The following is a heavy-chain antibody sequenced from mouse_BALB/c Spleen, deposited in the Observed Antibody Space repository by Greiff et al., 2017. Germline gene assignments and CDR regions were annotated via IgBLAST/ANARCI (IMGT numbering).Heavy chain of an antibody. V-gene: IGHV2-6-7*01. J-gene: IGHJ4*01. CDR1: GFSLTGYG. D-gene: IGHD2-2*01. CDR2: IWGDGST. Sequence: VQLQQSGPGLVAPSQSLSITCTVSGFSLTGYGVNWVRQPPGKGLEWLGMIWGDGSTDYNSALKSRLSISKDNSKSQVFLKMNSLQTDDTARYYCARDQDGYDGYYAMDYWGQGTSVTVSS. CDR3: ARDQDGYDGYYAMDY.